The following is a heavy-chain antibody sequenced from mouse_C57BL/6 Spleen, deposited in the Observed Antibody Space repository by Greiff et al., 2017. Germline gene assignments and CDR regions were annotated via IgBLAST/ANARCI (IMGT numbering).Heavy chain of an antibody. Sequence: QVQLQQPGAELVKPGASVKMSCKASGYTFTSYWITWVKQRPGQGLEWIGDIYPGSGSTNYNGKFKSKATLTVDTSSSTAYMQLSSLTSEDSAVYYCARYYRGDAMDYWGQGTSVTVSS. CDR3: ARYYRGDAMDY. D-gene: IGHD2-12*01. J-gene: IGHJ4*01. V-gene: IGHV1-55*01. CDR1: GYTFTSYW. CDR2: IYPGSGST.